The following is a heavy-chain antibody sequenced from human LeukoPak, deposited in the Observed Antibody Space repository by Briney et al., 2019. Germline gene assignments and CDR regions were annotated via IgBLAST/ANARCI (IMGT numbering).Heavy chain of an antibody. CDR2: ISGSGRTI. J-gene: IGHJ4*02. CDR3: ARLDASGLDY. Sequence: GGSLRLSCAASGFTFSSYEMNWVRQAPGKGLGWVSYISGSGRTIYYANSVKGRFTISRDNAKNSLYLQMNSLRADDTAVYYCARLDASGLDYWGQGTLVTVPS. D-gene: IGHD6-19*01. CDR1: GFTFSSYE. V-gene: IGHV3-48*03.